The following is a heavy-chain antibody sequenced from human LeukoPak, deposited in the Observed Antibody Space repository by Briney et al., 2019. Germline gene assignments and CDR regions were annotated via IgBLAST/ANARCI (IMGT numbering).Heavy chain of an antibody. Sequence: SETLSLTCTVSGGSISSYYWSWIRQPAGKGLEWIGRIYTSGSTNYNPSLKSRVTMSVDTSKNQFSPKLSSVTAADTAVYYCARARDCSSTSCYFDYWGQGTLVTVSS. CDR3: ARARDCSSTSCYFDY. CDR1: GGSISSYY. J-gene: IGHJ4*02. CDR2: IYTSGST. D-gene: IGHD2-2*01. V-gene: IGHV4-4*07.